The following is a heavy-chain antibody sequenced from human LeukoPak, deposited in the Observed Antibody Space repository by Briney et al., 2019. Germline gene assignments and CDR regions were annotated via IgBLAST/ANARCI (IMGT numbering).Heavy chain of an antibody. V-gene: IGHV1-8*01. CDR2: MNPNSGNT. CDR1: GYTFTSYD. Sequence: GASVKVSCTASGYTFTSYDINWVRQATGQGLEWMGWMNPNSGNTGYAQKFQGRVTTTRNTSISTAYMELSSLRSENTAVYYCARGSYYYDSSGPSGDYWGQGTLVTVSS. D-gene: IGHD3-22*01. CDR3: ARGSYYYDSSGPSGDY. J-gene: IGHJ4*02.